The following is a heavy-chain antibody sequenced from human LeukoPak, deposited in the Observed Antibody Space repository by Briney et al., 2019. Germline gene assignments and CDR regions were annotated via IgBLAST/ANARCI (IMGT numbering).Heavy chain of an antibody. CDR2: IYYSGST. CDR3: ARGSPFDY. V-gene: IGHV4-30-4*01. Sequence: PSETLSLTCTVSGGSISSGDYYWRWIRQPPGKGLGWIGYIYYSGSTYYNPSLKSRVTISVDTSKNQFSLKLSSVTAADTAVYYCARGSPFDYWGQGTLVTVSS. J-gene: IGHJ4*02. CDR1: GGSISSGDYY.